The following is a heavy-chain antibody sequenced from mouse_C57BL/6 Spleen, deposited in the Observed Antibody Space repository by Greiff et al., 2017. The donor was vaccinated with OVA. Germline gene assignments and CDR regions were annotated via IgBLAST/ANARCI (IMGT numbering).Heavy chain of an antibody. V-gene: IGHV1-55*01. J-gene: IGHJ3*01. D-gene: IGHD1-1*01. CDR1: GYTFTSYW. CDR2: IYPGSGST. Sequence: QVHVKQPGAELVKPGASVKMSCKASGYTFTSYWITWVKQRPGQGLEWIGDIYPGSGSTNYNEKFKSKATLTVDTSSSTAYMQLSSLTSEDSAVYYCARRGFTTVVAPFAYWGQGTLVTVSA. CDR3: ARRGFTTVVAPFAY.